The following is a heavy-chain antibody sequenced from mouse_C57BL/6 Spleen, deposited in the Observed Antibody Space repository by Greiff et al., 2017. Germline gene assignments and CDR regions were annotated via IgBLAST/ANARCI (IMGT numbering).Heavy chain of an antibody. V-gene: IGHV1-61*01. CDR3: ATPYDYDGPWFAY. J-gene: IGHJ3*01. Sequence: QVQLQQPGAELVRPGSSVKLSCKASGYTFTSYWMDWVKQRPGQGLEWIGNIYPSDSDTHYNQKFKDKATLTVDKSSSTAYMELRSLTSEDSAVYFCATPYDYDGPWFAYWGKGTLVTVSA. CDR2: IYPSDSDT. CDR1: GYTFTSYW. D-gene: IGHD2-4*01.